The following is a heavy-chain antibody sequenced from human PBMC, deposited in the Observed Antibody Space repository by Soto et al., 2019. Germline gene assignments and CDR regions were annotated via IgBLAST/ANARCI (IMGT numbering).Heavy chain of an antibody. J-gene: IGHJ4*02. CDR3: TRAIGDGYPEDY. CDR1: GYSFSSYA. CDR2: IIPVFDSP. V-gene: IGHV1-69*01. Sequence: QVHLVQSGDEVTKPGSSVKVSCKASGYSFSSYAISWVRQAPGQGLEWMRGIIPVFDSPTYAQKFQGRVTISADETTSTFYIELTSLRSDDTALYYCTRAIGDGYPEDYWVQGTLVTVSS. D-gene: IGHD5-12*01.